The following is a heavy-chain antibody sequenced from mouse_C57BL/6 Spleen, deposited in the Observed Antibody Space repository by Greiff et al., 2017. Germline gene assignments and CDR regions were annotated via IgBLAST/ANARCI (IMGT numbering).Heavy chain of an antibody. Sequence: QVQLQQPGAELVKPGASVKLSCKASGYTFTSYWMHWVKQRPGQGLEWIGMIHPNSGSTNYNEKFKSKATLTVDKSTSTAYMQLSSLTSEDSAVYDWARGRLLRIYYGYWGQGTTLTVSS. J-gene: IGHJ2*01. D-gene: IGHD1-1*01. CDR2: IHPNSGST. V-gene: IGHV1-64*01. CDR1: GYTFTSYW. CDR3: ARGRLLRIYYGY.